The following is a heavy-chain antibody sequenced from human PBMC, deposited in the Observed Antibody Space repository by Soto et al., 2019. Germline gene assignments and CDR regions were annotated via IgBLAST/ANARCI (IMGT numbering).Heavy chain of an antibody. CDR1: GYTFTGYY. V-gene: IGHV1-2*02. Sequence: ASVKVSCKASGYTFTGYYMHWVRQAPGQGLEWMGWINPNSGETIYAQKFQGRVTMTEDTSTDTAYMELSSLRSEDTAVYYCATVGPYSSTDYFDYWGQGTLVTVSS. CDR2: INPNSGET. CDR3: ATVGPYSSTDYFDY. J-gene: IGHJ4*02. D-gene: IGHD6-13*01.